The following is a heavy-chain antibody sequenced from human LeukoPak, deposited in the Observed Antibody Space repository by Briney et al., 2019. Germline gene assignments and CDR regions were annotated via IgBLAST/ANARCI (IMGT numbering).Heavy chain of an antibody. Sequence: ASVKVSCKASGYTFTGYYMHWVRQAPGQGLEWMGWINPNSGGTNYAQKFQGRVTMIRDTSISTAYMELSRLRSDDTAVYYCATGEMATIKVDYWGQGTLVTVSS. D-gene: IGHD5-24*01. CDR1: GYTFTGYY. CDR2: INPNSGGT. CDR3: ATGEMATIKVDY. J-gene: IGHJ4*02. V-gene: IGHV1-2*02.